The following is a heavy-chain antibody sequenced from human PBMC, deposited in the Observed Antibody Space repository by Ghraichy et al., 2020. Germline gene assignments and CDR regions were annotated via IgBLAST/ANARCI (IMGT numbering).Heavy chain of an antibody. CDR1: GYTFTSYD. Sequence: ASVKVSCKASGYTFTSYDINWVRQATGQGLEWMGWMNPNSGNTGYAHKFQGRVTMTRNTSISTAYMELSSLRSEDTAVYYCARQRYCSSTSCYKRPFFNYYYGMDVWGQGTTVTVSS. D-gene: IGHD2-2*02. CDR2: MNPNSGNT. CDR3: ARQRYCSSTSCYKRPFFNYYYGMDV. J-gene: IGHJ6*02. V-gene: IGHV1-8*01.